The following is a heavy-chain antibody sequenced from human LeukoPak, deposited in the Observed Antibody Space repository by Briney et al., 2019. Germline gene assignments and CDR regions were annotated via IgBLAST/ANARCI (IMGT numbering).Heavy chain of an antibody. J-gene: IGHJ4*02. CDR1: GFTFSSYG. CDR3: ARKLDTMIAVVITYYFDY. V-gene: IGHV3-30*03. CDR2: ISYDGSNK. D-gene: IGHD3-22*01. Sequence: GRSLRLSCAASGFTFSSYGMHWVRQAPGKGLEWVAVISYDGSNKYYADSVKGRFTISRDNSKNTLYLQMNSLRAEDTALYYCARKLDTMIAVVITYYFDYWGQGTLVTVSS.